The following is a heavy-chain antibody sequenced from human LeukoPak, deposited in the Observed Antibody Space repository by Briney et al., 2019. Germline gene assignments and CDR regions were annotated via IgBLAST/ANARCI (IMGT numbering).Heavy chain of an antibody. CDR1: GFTFDDYA. D-gene: IGHD1-26*01. Sequence: SGGSLRLSCAASGFTFDDYAMHWVRQAPGKGLEWVSGISWNSGSIGYADSVKGRFTISRDNAKNSLYLQMNSLRAEDTALYYCAKDIGKGSPWIYYGMDVWGQGTTVTVSS. CDR3: AKDIGKGSPWIYYGMDV. V-gene: IGHV3-9*01. J-gene: IGHJ6*02. CDR2: ISWNSGSI.